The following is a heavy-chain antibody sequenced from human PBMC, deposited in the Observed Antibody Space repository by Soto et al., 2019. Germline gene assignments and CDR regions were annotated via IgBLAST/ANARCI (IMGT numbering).Heavy chain of an antibody. CDR1: GGTFSTYA. V-gene: IGHV1-69*13. D-gene: IGHD3-3*01. CDR2: IIPIFGTA. CDR3: AREIFGVIISGGRDAFDI. J-gene: IGHJ3*02. Sequence: ASVKVSCKASGGTFSTYAISWVRQAPGQGLEWMGGIIPIFGTAKYAQKFQGRVTITADESTSTAYMELSSLRSEDTAVYYCAREIFGVIISGGRDAFDIWGPGTMVTVSS.